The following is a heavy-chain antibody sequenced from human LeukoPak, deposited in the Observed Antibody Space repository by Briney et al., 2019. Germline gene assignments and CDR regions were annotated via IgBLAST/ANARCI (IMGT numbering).Heavy chain of an antibody. CDR2: INHSGIT. J-gene: IGHJ4*02. CDR1: GGSFSDYY. Sequence: SETLSLTCAVYGGSFSDYYWSWIRQPPGKGLEYIGEINHSGITNYNPSLMSRVTISVDTSKNQFSLKLSSVTAADTAVYYCARVAAKTVDYWGQGTLVTVSS. D-gene: IGHD2-15*01. V-gene: IGHV4-34*01. CDR3: ARVAAKTVDY.